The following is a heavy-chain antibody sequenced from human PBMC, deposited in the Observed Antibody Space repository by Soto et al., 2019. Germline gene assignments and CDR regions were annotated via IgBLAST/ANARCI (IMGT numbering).Heavy chain of an antibody. Sequence: PSETLSLTCTVSGGSISTYYWSWIRQPPGKRPEWIGYIHNTEGTNSNPSLKSRVTISLDTSNNQFSLTLTSVTTADTSVYFCAGAESGWYMGMLGYWGQGTLVTVSS. J-gene: IGHJ1*01. V-gene: IGHV4-59*01. CDR2: IHNTEGT. CDR1: GGSISTYY. D-gene: IGHD6-19*01. CDR3: AGAESGWYMGMLGY.